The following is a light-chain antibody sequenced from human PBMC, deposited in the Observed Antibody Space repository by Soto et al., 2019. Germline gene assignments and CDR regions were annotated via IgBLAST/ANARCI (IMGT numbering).Light chain of an antibody. V-gene: IGKV3-20*01. CDR3: QQYGSSPPFT. J-gene: IGKJ2*01. CDR1: QSVSSRY. Sequence: EIVLTQSPGTLSLSPGERATLSCRASQSVSSRYLAWYQQKPGQAPRLLIYGASNRATGMPDRFSGSGSGTDFTLTICRLEPEDFAVYFFQQYGSSPPFTFGQGTKVEIK. CDR2: GAS.